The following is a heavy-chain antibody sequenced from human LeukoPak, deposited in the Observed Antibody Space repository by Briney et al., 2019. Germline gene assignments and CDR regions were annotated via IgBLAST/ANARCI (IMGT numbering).Heavy chain of an antibody. V-gene: IGHV3-21*01. J-gene: IGHJ4*02. CDR1: GFTFRDYS. CDR2: ISSSSSYT. CDR3: ARMIAVAGPYYFDY. D-gene: IGHD6-19*01. Sequence: PGGSRRFSCAPSGFTFRDYSMTWGRQAPGKRLEWVSSISSSSSYTYYADSVKGRFTISRHNAKNSLYLQMNSLRAEDTAVYYCARMIAVAGPYYFDYWGQGTLVTVSS.